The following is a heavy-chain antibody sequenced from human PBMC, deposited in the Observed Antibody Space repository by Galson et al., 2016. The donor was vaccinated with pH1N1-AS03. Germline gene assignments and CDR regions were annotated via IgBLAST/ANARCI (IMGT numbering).Heavy chain of an antibody. V-gene: IGHV4-4*07. CDR3: SREALYSSVDCFDL. Sequence: ETLSLTCTVSGGSISIDYWSWIRQSAGKGLEWIGRTHTSGSSNYNPSLKGRVTMSIDRSKNEISLKVTSVTAADTAVYYCSREALYSSVDCFDLWGQGTQVTVSS. CDR1: GGSISIDY. J-gene: IGHJ4*02. CDR2: THTSGSS. D-gene: IGHD2-2*02.